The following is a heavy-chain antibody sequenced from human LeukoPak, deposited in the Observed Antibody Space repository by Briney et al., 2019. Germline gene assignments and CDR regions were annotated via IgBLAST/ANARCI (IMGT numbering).Heavy chain of an antibody. Sequence: QPGGSLRLSCAASRFTLSIYGMHWVRQAPGKGLEWVSFIFYDGSKKYYADSVKGRFTISRDDSKNTLYLQMNTLRVEDTAVYYCARDRDNNYYDYWGQGTLVTVSS. CDR3: ARDRDNNYYDY. CDR1: RFTLSIYG. J-gene: IGHJ4*02. CDR2: IFYDGSKK. V-gene: IGHV3-30*12. D-gene: IGHD5-24*01.